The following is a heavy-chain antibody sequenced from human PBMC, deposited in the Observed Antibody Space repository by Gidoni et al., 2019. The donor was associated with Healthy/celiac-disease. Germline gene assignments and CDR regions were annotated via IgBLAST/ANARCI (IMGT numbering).Heavy chain of an antibody. V-gene: IGHV1-3*01. J-gene: IGHJ3*02. Sequence: QVQLVQSGAEVQKPGASVTVSCKASGYTFTSYAMHWVRQAPGQRLEWMGWINAGNGNTKYSQKFQGRVTITRDTSASTDYMEMSSMRSEDTAVYYCARYDSSVSDDFDIWGQGTMVTVSS. CDR1: GYTFTSYA. D-gene: IGHD3-22*01. CDR3: ARYDSSVSDDFDI. CDR2: INAGNGNT.